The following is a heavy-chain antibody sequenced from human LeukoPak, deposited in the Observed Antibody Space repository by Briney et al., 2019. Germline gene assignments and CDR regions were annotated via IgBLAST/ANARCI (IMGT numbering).Heavy chain of an antibody. Sequence: GGSLRLSCAASGFTVSSTYMSWVRQTPGKGLEWVSVIYSGGSTYYADSVKGRFTISRDNSKNTLYLQMNSLRAEDTAVYYCARDRLYSSSSEDYWGQGTLVTVSS. J-gene: IGHJ4*02. CDR3: ARDRLYSSSSEDY. D-gene: IGHD6-6*01. CDR2: IYSGGST. V-gene: IGHV3-53*01. CDR1: GFTVSSTY.